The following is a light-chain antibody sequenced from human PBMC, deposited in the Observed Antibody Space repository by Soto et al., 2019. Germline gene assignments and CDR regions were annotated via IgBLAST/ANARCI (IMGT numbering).Light chain of an antibody. Sequence: DIQMTQSPSNLSASVGDRVTITCRASQSIVGWLAWYQQKPGKAPKLLIYKPSTLESGVPSRFSGSASGTEFTLTISSLQPDDFATYYCQQYYGYGSWTFGQGTKVEIK. CDR2: KPS. V-gene: IGKV1-5*03. J-gene: IGKJ1*01. CDR3: QQYYGYGSWT. CDR1: QSIVGW.